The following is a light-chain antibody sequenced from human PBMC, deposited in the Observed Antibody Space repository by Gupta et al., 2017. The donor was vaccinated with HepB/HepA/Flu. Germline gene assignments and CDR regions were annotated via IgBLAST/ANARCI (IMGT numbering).Light chain of an antibody. J-gene: IGKJ1*01. CDR3: RQCTHWPRT. Sequence: DVVMTQSPLSLPVTLGQPASISCRSGQSLVYSDGNTYLSWLQQRPDQSPMRLIYKFSNRDSGVPDRFSGSGSGTYFTLKISMVDAEDVGVYYCRQCTHWPRTFGQGTKVEIK. V-gene: IGKV2-30*01. CDR2: KFS. CDR1: QSLVYSDGNTY.